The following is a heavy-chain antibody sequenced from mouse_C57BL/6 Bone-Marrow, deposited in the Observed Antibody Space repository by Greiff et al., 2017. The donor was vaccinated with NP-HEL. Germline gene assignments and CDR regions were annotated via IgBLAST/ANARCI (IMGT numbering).Heavy chain of an antibody. D-gene: IGHD1-1*01. CDR1: GYTFTSYW. CDR3: ARVKFYYYGSSYLDWYFDV. V-gene: IGHV1-55*01. J-gene: IGHJ1*03. Sequence: QVQLQQPGAELVKPGASVKMSCKASGYTFTSYWITWVKQRPGQGLEWIGDIYPGSGSTNYNEKFKSKATLTVAPSSSPAYMQLRSLTSEDSAVYYCARVKFYYYGSSYLDWYFDVWGTGTTVTVSS. CDR2: IYPGSGST.